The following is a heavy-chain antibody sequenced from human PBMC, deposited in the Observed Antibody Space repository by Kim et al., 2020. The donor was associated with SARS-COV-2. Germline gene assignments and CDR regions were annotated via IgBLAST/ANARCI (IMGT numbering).Heavy chain of an antibody. Sequence: AGSVTGRFTICIENSKNTLSLQMNSLRAEDTGVYYCAKGTTSTTYSATDYWGQGTLVTVSS. CDR3: AKGTTSTTYSATDY. D-gene: IGHD2-2*01. V-gene: IGHV3-23*01. J-gene: IGHJ4*02.